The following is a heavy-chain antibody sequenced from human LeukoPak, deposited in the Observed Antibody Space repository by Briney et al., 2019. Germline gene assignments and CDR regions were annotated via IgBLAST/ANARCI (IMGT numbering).Heavy chain of an antibody. D-gene: IGHD5-24*01. CDR3: ARAGNEDGYYIYFDH. CDR2: ISGSGGGS. CDR1: GFTFSAYA. V-gene: IGHV3-23*01. Sequence: GGSLRLSCGVSGFTFSAYAMPWVRQAPGKGLEWVSLISGSGGGSYYADSVKGRFTIFRDNAKNTLYLQMNSLRAEDTAVYYCARAGNEDGYYIYFDHWGQGTLVTVPS. J-gene: IGHJ4*02.